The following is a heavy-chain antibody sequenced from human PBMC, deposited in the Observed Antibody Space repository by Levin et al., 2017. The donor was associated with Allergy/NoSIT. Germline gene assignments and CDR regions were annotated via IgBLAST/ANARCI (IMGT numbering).Heavy chain of an antibody. Sequence: GESLKISCKASGYTFTSYAMHWVRQAPGQRLEWMGWINAGNGNTKYSQKFQGRVTITRDTSASTAYMELSSLRSEDTAVYYCARDGFGDSSSWYGFWWFDPWGQGTLVTVSS. J-gene: IGHJ5*02. D-gene: IGHD6-13*01. V-gene: IGHV1-3*01. CDR3: ARDGFGDSSSWYGFWWFDP. CDR1: GYTFTSYA. CDR2: INAGNGNT.